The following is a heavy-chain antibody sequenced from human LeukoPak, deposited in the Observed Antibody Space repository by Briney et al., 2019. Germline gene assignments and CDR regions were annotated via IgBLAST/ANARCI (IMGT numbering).Heavy chain of an antibody. D-gene: IGHD3-22*01. J-gene: IGHJ4*02. CDR1: GGSISSGGYY. Sequence: SETLSLTCTVSGGSISSGGYYWSWIRQPPGKGLEWIGYIYHSGSTYYNPFLKSRVTISVDRSKNQFSLKLSSVTAADTAVYYCARENGPLRRVQTGPNYYDSSGYYADYWGQGTLVTVSS. CDR3: ARENGPLRRVQTGPNYYDSSGYYADY. V-gene: IGHV4-30-2*01. CDR2: IYHSGST.